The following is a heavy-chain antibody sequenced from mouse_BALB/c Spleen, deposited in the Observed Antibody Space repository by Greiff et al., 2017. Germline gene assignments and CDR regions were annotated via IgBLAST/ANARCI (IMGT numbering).Heavy chain of an antibody. J-gene: IGHJ3*01. CDR1: GYTFTSYW. D-gene: IGHD2-1*01. V-gene: IGHV1-87*01. CDR3: ARGKDGNYAWFAY. Sequence: QVQLKESGAELARPGASVKLSCKASGYTFTSYWMQWVKQRPGQGLEWIGAIYPGDGDTRYTQKFKGKATLTADKSSSTAYMQLSSLASEDSAVYYCARGKDGNYAWFAYWGQGTLVTVSA. CDR2: IYPGDGDT.